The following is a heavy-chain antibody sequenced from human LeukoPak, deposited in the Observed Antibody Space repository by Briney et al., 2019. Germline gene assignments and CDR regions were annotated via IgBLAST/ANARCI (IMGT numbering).Heavy chain of an antibody. CDR3: ARDNWNYGSSMDV. J-gene: IGHJ6*02. CDR2: IYYSGST. Sequence: SETLSLTCTVSGGSVSSYYWSWIRQPPGKGLEWIGYIYYSGSTNYNPSLKSRVTISVDSSKNQFSLKLSSVTAADTAVYHCARDNWNYGSSMDVWGQGTTVTVSS. CDR1: GGSVSSYY. V-gene: IGHV4-59*02. D-gene: IGHD1-7*01.